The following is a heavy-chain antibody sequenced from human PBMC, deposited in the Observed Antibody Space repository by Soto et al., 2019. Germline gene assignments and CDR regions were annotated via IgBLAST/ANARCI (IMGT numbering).Heavy chain of an antibody. Sequence: PSETLSLTCTVSGGSISSGDYYWSWIRQPPGKGLEWIGYIYYSGSTYYNPSLKSRVTISVDTSKNQFSLKLSSVTAADTAVYYCARSGLRGSGSYWDYYYGMDVWGQGTTVTVSS. CDR2: IYYSGST. J-gene: IGHJ6*02. CDR3: ARSGLRGSGSYWDYYYGMDV. CDR1: GGSISSGDYY. D-gene: IGHD3-10*01. V-gene: IGHV4-30-4*01.